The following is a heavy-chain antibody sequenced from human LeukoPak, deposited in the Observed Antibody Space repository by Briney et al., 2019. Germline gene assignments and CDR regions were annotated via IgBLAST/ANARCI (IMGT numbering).Heavy chain of an antibody. CDR1: GYTFTSYY. J-gene: IGHJ4*02. CDR2: INPSGGST. V-gene: IGHV1-46*03. Sequence: ASVKVSCKASGYTFTSYYMHWVRQAPGQGLEWMGIINPSGGSTSYAQKVQGRGTMTRDTSTSTVYMELSSLRSEDTAVYYCASSIAAAGTGFDYWGQGTLVTVSS. D-gene: IGHD6-13*01. CDR3: ASSIAAAGTGFDY.